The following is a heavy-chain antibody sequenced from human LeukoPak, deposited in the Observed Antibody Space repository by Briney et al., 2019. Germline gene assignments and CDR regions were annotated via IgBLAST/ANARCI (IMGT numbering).Heavy chain of an antibody. V-gene: IGHV4-31*03. CDR1: GGSISSGGYY. Sequence: SETLSLTCTVSGGSISSGGYYWSWICQHPGKGLEWIGYIYYSGSTYYNPSLKSRVTISVDTSKNQFSLKLSSVTAADTAVYYCARDDYGDYALDYWGQGTLVTVSS. CDR3: ARDDYGDYALDY. D-gene: IGHD4-17*01. CDR2: IYYSGST. J-gene: IGHJ4*02.